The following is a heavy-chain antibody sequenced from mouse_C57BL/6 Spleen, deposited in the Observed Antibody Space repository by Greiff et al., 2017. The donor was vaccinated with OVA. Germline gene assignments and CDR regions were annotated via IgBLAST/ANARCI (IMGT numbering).Heavy chain of an antibody. J-gene: IGHJ3*01. V-gene: IGHV1-82*01. Sequence: VQLQQSGPELVKPGASVKISCKASGYAFSSSWMNWVKQRPGKGLEWIGRIYPGDGDTNYNGKFKGKATLTADKSSSTAYMQLSSLTSEDSAVYFCARSAYGGFAYWGQGTLVTVSA. CDR1: GYAFSSSW. D-gene: IGHD1-1*01. CDR2: IYPGDGDT. CDR3: ARSAYGGFAY.